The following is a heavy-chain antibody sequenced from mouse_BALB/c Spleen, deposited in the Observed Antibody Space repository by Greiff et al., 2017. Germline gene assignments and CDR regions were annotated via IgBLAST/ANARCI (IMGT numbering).Heavy chain of an antibody. CDR2: IWGDGST. CDR1: GFSLTGYG. V-gene: IGHV2-6-7*01. Sequence: VQLKESGPGLVAPSQSLSITCTVSGFSLTGYGVNWVRQPPGKGLEWLGMIWGDGSTDYNSALKSRLSISKDNSKSQVFLKMNSLQTDDTARYYCARAKYRSHYYAMDYWGQGTSVTVSS. CDR3: ARAKYRSHYYAMDY. J-gene: IGHJ4*01. D-gene: IGHD2-14*01.